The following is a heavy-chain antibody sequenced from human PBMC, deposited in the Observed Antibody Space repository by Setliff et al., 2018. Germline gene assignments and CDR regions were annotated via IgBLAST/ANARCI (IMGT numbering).Heavy chain of an antibody. V-gene: IGHV4-39*07. CDR2: IYYRGDT. J-gene: IGHJ5*02. Sequence: SETLSLTCTVSGGSISSGVYYWAWIRQPPGKGLEWIGRIYYRGDTYYNASLKSRLTLSVDTSKNQVSLKLSSVTAADTAVYYCARAHTWSLPNDNSGYPGWFDPWGQGTLVTVSS. CDR3: ARAHTWSLPNDNSGYPGWFDP. CDR1: GGSISSGVYY. D-gene: IGHD3-22*01.